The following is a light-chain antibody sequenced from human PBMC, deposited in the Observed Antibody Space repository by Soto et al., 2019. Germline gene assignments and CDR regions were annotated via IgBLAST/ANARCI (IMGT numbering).Light chain of an antibody. Sequence: ENVSTQSPGTLSLSPGERATLSCRASQSISSSYLAWYQQKPGQTPRLLIYHASNRATGIPDRFSGSGSGTDFTLTISRLEPEDFAVYYCQQYGDSLLTFGGGTKVESK. CDR2: HAS. J-gene: IGKJ4*01. CDR1: QSISSSY. CDR3: QQYGDSLLT. V-gene: IGKV3-20*01.